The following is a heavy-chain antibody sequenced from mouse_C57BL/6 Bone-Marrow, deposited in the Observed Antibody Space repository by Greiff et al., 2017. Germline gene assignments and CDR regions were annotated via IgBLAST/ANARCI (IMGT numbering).Heavy chain of an antibody. Sequence: VQLQQSGAELARPGASVKLSCKASGYTFTSYGISWVKQRTGQGLEWIGEIYPRSGNTYYNETFKGKATLTADKSSSTAYMELRSLTSEDSAVYFCAREVAYDGYYLAYWGQGTLVTVSA. J-gene: IGHJ3*01. V-gene: IGHV1-81*01. CDR3: AREVAYDGYYLAY. CDR2: IYPRSGNT. D-gene: IGHD2-3*01. CDR1: GYTFTSYG.